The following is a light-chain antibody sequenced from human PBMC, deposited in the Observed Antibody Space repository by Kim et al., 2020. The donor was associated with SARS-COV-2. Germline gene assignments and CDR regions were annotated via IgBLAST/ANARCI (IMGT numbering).Light chain of an antibody. V-gene: IGLV3-1*01. J-gene: IGLJ2*01. CDR2: QDN. Sequence: VSPGQTASITCSGDILGKKYAAWYQQRAGQSPELVIFQDNKRPSGIPERFSGSNSGNTATLTISATQAVDEADYYCQAWDSSTVVFGGGTKVTVL. CDR1: ILGKKY. CDR3: QAWDSSTVV.